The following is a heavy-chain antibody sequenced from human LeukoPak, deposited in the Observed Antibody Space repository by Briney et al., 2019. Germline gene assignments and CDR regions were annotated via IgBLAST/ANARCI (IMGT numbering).Heavy chain of an antibody. CDR3: VRDDYDFWSGYQRYFEF. D-gene: IGHD3-3*01. CDR1: GFTFSSYW. Sequence: GGSLRLSCAASGFTFSSYWMHWVRQAPGKGLVWVSRVNTDGSSTSYADSVKGRFTISRDSVKNSLYLQMTSVRADDTAMYYCVRDDYDFWSGYQRYFEFWGQGTLVTVSS. V-gene: IGHV3-74*01. CDR2: VNTDGSST. J-gene: IGHJ4*02.